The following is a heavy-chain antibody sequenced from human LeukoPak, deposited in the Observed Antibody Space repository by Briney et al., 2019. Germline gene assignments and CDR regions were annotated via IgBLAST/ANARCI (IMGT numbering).Heavy chain of an antibody. CDR3: ARDDCSSTSCYKNFDY. Sequence: GGSLRLSCAASGFTFSSYAMHWVRQAPGKGLEWVAVISYDGSNKYYADSVKGRFTISRDNSKNTLYLQMNSLRAGDTAVYYCARDDCSSTSCYKNFDYWGQGTLVTVSS. J-gene: IGHJ4*02. D-gene: IGHD2-2*02. CDR1: GFTFSSYA. V-gene: IGHV3-30-3*01. CDR2: ISYDGSNK.